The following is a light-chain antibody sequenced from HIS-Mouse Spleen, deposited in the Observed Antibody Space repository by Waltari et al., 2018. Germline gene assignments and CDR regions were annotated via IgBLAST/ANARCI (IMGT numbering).Light chain of an antibody. CDR2: TNN. J-gene: IGLJ3*02. V-gene: IGLV1-47*01. CDR3: AAWDDSLSAWV. CDR1: SSNIGSNY. Sequence: QSVLTQPPSASGTPGQRVTISCSGSSSNIGSNYVYWYQQLPGTAPKLLIYTNNQRPSGFPDRFAGSESGPSASLAISGRRSEDEADYYCAAWDDSLSAWVFGGGTKLTVL.